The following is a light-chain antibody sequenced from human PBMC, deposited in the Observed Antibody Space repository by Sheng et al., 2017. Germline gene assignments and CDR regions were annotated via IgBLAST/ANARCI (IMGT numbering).Light chain of an antibody. CDR3: QQYNEWPT. V-gene: IGKV3-15*01. CDR2: GAS. CDR1: ETVISN. J-gene: IGKJ1*01. Sequence: EIVLTQAPGTLSLSPGERATLSCRASETVISNNLAWYQHRPGQAPRLLIYGASTRATGIPARFSGSGSGTDFTLTISSLQSEDFAVYYCQQYNEWPTFGQGTKVEIK.